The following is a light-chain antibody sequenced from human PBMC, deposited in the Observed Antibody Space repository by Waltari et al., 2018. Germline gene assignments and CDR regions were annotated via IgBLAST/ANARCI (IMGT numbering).Light chain of an antibody. CDR2: GAS. CDR1: QSVNSK. V-gene: IGKV3-15*01. CDR3: QQYYNWPPVT. Sequence: EIVMTQSPATLSVSPGERVTISCRASQSVNSKLAWYQQKPGQAPRVLIYGASTRATGIPARFSGSGSGTEFTLTISSLQSEDFAVYFCQQYYNWPPVTFGGGTKVEI. J-gene: IGKJ4*01.